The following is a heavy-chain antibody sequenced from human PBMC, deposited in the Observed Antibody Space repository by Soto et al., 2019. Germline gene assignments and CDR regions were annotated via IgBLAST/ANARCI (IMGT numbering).Heavy chain of an antibody. V-gene: IGHV4-30-2*01. CDR1: GGSISSGGYS. CDR3: ASMGYHYGSGSYPLDY. D-gene: IGHD3-10*01. Sequence: SETLSLTCAVSGGSISSGGYSWSWIRQPPGKGLEWIGYMYNSGSTHYNPSLKSRVTISLDTSKNQFSLNLRSVTAADTAVYYCASMGYHYGSGSYPLDYWGQGTLVTVSS. J-gene: IGHJ4*02. CDR2: MYNSGST.